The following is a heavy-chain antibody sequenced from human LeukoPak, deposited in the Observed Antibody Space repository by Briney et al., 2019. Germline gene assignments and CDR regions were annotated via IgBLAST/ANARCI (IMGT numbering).Heavy chain of an antibody. CDR1: GGTFSSYA. D-gene: IGHD5-12*01. Sequence: SVKVSCKASGGTFSSYAISWVRQAPGQGPEWMGGIIPIFGTANYTQKFQGRVTITADESTSTAYMELSSLRSEDTAVYYCARRVGGYSGYNDYWGQGTLVTVSS. J-gene: IGHJ4*02. CDR3: ARRVGGYSGYNDY. V-gene: IGHV1-69*13. CDR2: IIPIFGTA.